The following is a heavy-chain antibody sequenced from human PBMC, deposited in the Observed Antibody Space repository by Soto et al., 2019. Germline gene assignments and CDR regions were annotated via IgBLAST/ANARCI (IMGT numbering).Heavy chain of an antibody. CDR1: GFSFSTYG. J-gene: IGHJ4*02. Sequence: WSLRLSCVASGFSFSTYGMSWVRQPPGKGLEWVSGSGSGWSIYYADAVKGRFTISRDNSQNSLSLQMNSLRVEDTARYYCVNGRGIGGPYAHHFDSWGQGTMVTVYS. D-gene: IGHD3-16*01. V-gene: IGHV3-23*01. CDR3: VNGRGIGGPYAHHFDS. CDR2: SGSGWSI.